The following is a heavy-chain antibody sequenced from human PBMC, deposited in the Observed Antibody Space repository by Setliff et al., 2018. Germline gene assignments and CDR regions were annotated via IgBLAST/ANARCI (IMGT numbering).Heavy chain of an antibody. V-gene: IGHV4-59*08. CDR3: ARWVFGSGWFLDY. CDR2: VHFGGDT. D-gene: IGHD6-19*01. Sequence: PSETLSLTCTVSGGSINNHYWSWVRQSPGKGLEWIGFVHFGGDTNYNPSLKSRVTISLDMSKNQFSLKLSSVTAADTAVYYCARWVFGSGWFLDYWGQGTLVTVSS. J-gene: IGHJ4*02. CDR1: GGSINNHY.